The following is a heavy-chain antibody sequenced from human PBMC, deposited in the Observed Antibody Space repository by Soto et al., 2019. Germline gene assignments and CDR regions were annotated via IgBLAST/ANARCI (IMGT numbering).Heavy chain of an antibody. Sequence: SETLSLTCTVSGGSISSYYLSWIRQPPGKGLEWIGYIYYSGSTNYNPSLKSRVTISVDTSKNQFSLKLSSVTAADTAVYYCARKWRELEPKSQDYYYYYMDVWGKGTTVTVSS. D-gene: IGHD1-1*01. CDR1: GGSISSYY. CDR2: IYYSGST. CDR3: ARKWRELEPKSQDYYYYYMDV. J-gene: IGHJ6*03. V-gene: IGHV4-59*08.